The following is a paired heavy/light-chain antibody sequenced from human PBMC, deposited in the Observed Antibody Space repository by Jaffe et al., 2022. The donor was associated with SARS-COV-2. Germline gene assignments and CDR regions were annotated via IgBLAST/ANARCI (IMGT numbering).Light chain of an antibody. V-gene: IGLV2-11*01. CDR3: CSYAGSYTFV. CDR1: SSDVGGYNY. Sequence: QSALTQPRSVSGSPGQSVTISCTGTSSDVGGYNYVSWYQQHPGKAPKLMIYDVSKRPSGVPDHFSGSKSGNTASLTISGLQAEDEADYYCCSYAGSYTFVFGTGTKVTVL. J-gene: IGLJ1*01. CDR2: DVS.
Heavy chain of an antibody. V-gene: IGHV3-30*18. J-gene: IGHJ4*02. CDR2: ISYDGSNK. CDR3: AKDSSSIWPEKGVDY. CDR1: GFAFSSYG. Sequence: QVQLVESGGGVVQPGRSLRLSCAASGFAFSSYGIHWVRQAPGKGLEWVAVISYDGSNKYYAGSVKGRFTISRDNSKSTLYLQMTSLRAEDTAVYYCAKDSSSIWPEKGVDYWGQGTLVTVSS. D-gene: IGHD6-13*01.